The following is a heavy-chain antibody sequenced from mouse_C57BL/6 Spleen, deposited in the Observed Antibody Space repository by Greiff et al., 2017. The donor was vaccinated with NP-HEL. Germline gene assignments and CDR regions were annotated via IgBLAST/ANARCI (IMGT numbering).Heavy chain of an antibody. CDR2: INPYNGGT. D-gene: IGHD1-1*01. CDR3: ASSGDYYGSSPLAMDY. CDR1: GYTFTDYY. V-gene: IGHV1-19*01. Sequence: EVKLQESGPVLVKPGASVKMSCKASGYTFTDYYMNWVKQSHGKSLEWIGVINPYNGGTSYNQKFKGKATLTVDKSSSTAYMELNSLTSEDSAVYYCASSGDYYGSSPLAMDYWGQGTSVTVSS. J-gene: IGHJ4*01.